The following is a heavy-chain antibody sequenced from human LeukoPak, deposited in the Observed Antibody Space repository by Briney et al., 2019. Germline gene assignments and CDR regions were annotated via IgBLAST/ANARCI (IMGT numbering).Heavy chain of an antibody. CDR2: ISGSGGST. V-gene: IGHV3-23*01. CDR1: GFTFSSYA. Sequence: QPGGSLRLSCAASGFTFSSYAMSWVRQAPGKGLEWVSAISGSGGSTYYADSVKGRFTISRDNSKNTLYLQMNSLRAEDTAVYYCAKDGGYFDWLPNPNWFDPWGQGTLVTVSS. CDR3: AKDGGYFDWLPNPNWFDP. D-gene: IGHD3-9*01. J-gene: IGHJ5*02.